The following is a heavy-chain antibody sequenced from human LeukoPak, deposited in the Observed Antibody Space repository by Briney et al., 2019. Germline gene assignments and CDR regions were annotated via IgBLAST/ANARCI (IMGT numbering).Heavy chain of an antibody. CDR3: ARGLWDDRPKYNWFDP. CDR2: ISAYNGNT. CDR1: GYTFTNYG. J-gene: IGHJ5*02. Sequence: ASVKVSCKASGYTFTNYGINWVRQAPGQGLEWMGWISAYNGNTNYAQKLQGRVTMTTDTSTSTAYMELRSLRSDDTAVYYCARGLWDDRPKYNWFDPLGQGTLVTVSS. D-gene: IGHD3-16*01. V-gene: IGHV1-18*01.